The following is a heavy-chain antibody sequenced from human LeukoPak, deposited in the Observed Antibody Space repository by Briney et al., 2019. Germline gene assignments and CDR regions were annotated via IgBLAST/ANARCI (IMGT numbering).Heavy chain of an antibody. Sequence: GGSLRLSCAASGFTFSSYSMNWVRQAPGKGLEWVSSISSSSSYIYYADSVKGRFTISRDNAKNSLYLQMNSLRAEDTAVYYCAREDGEYWFDPWGQGTLVTVSS. CDR1: GFTFSSYS. V-gene: IGHV3-21*01. J-gene: IGHJ5*02. CDR2: ISSSSSYI. CDR3: AREDGEYWFDP.